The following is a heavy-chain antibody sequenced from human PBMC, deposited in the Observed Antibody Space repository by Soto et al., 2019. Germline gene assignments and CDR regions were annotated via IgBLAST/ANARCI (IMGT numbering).Heavy chain of an antibody. J-gene: IGHJ6*03. CDR3: AHRMQQQRAYIPRHYYYYMYV. D-gene: IGHD6-13*01. V-gene: IGHV2-5*02. CDR1: GFSLSTSGVG. CDR2: IYWDDDK. Sequence: SGPTLVNPTQTLTLTCTFSGFSLSTSGVGVGWIRQPPGKALEWLALIYWDDDKRYSPSLKSRLTITKDTSKNQVVLTMTNMDPVDTATYYCAHRMQQQRAYIPRHYYYYMYVWGKGTTVTVSS.